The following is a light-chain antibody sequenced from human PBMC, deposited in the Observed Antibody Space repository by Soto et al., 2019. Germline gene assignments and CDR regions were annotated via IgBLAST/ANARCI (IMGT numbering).Light chain of an antibody. V-gene: IGKV1-5*03. CDR2: EAS. J-gene: IGKJ1*01. Sequence: DIQMTQSPGTLSASVGDRVTITCRARQTISRGLAWYQQKPGKAPKLLIYEASSLQSGVPSRFSGSGSGTEFTLSISSLQPDDFATYYCQQYDVYPWTFGQGTKVDIK. CDR1: QTISRG. CDR3: QQYDVYPWT.